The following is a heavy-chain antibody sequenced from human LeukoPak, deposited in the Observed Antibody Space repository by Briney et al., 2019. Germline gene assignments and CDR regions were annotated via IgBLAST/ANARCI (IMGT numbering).Heavy chain of an antibody. V-gene: IGHV4-31*03. Sequence: SETLSLTCTVSGGSISSGGYYWSWIRQHPGKGLEWIGYIYYSGSTYYNPSLKSRVTISVDTSKNQFSLRLSSVTAADTAVYYCARVGCSSTSCYFGFDPWGQGTLVTVSS. CDR3: ARVGCSSTSCYFGFDP. CDR1: GGSISSGGYY. CDR2: IYYSGST. D-gene: IGHD2-2*01. J-gene: IGHJ5*02.